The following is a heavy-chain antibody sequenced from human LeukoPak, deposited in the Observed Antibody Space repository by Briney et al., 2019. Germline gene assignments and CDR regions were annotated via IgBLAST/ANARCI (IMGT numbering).Heavy chain of an antibody. CDR2: IIPIFGTA. D-gene: IGHD5-18*01. CDR3: ASGSSGYSYGSALDY. V-gene: IGHV1-69*13. CDR1: GGTFSSYA. Sequence: GASVKVSCKASGGTFSSYAISWVRQAPGQGLEWMGGIIPIFGTANYAQKFQGRVTITADESTSTAYMELSSLRSEDTAVYYCASGSSGYSYGSALDYWGQGTLVTVSS. J-gene: IGHJ4*02.